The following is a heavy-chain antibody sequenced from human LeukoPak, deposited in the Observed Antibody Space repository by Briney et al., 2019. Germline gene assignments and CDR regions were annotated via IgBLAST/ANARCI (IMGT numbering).Heavy chain of an antibody. CDR2: INPNSGGT. J-gene: IGHJ5*02. CDR1: GYTFTCYY. Sequence: GASVTVSCKASGYTFTCYYMHWVRQAPGQGREWRGWINPNSGGTNYAQKFQGRVTMTRDTSISTAYMELSRLRSDDTAVYYCASTALYDFWSGYYTSWGQGTLVTVSS. V-gene: IGHV1-2*02. D-gene: IGHD3-3*01. CDR3: ASTALYDFWSGYYTS.